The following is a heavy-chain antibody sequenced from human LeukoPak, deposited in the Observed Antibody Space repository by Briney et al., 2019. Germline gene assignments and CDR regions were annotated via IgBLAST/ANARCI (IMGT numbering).Heavy chain of an antibody. V-gene: IGHV4-59*01. CDR3: ATSYDHGWLIGS. CDR1: GGSITNDY. CDR2: IHYSGTI. D-gene: IGHD3-16*01. Sequence: SETLSLTCTVSGGSITNDYWNWIRQSSGKQLEWIGSIHYSGTINYSPSLKSRITISLDTSKNQFSLKLSSVTAAGTAMYYRATSYDHGWLIGSWGQGTLVTVSS. J-gene: IGHJ4*02.